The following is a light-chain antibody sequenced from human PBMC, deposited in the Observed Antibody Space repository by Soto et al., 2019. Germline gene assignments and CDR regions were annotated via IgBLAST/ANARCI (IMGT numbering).Light chain of an antibody. CDR1: SIDVGYDNY. CDR2: EVS. J-gene: IGLJ1*01. Sequence: QSVLTQPASVAGSPGQSITISCTGTSIDVGYDNYVSWYQQHPGRAPKSLIYEVSNRPSGVSNRFSGSKSGNTASLTISGLQAEDEADYYCSSYTSTSTYVFGTGTKATVL. CDR3: SSYTSTSTYV. V-gene: IGLV2-14*01.